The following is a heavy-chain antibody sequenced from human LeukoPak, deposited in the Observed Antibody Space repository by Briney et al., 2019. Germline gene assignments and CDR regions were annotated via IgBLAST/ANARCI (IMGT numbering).Heavy chain of an antibody. D-gene: IGHD4-17*01. CDR2: IKQDGSEK. CDR3: ASHDYGDYASFDY. Sequence: GGSLRLSCAASGFTFSRYWMSWVRQAPGKGLEWVANIKQDGSEKYYVDSVKGRFTVSRDNSKNSLYLQMNSLRAEDTAVYYCASHDYGDYASFDYWGQGNLVTVSS. CDR1: GFTFSRYW. J-gene: IGHJ4*02. V-gene: IGHV3-7*01.